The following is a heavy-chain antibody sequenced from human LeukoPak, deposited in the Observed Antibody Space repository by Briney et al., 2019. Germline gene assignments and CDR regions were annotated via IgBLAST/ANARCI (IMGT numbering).Heavy chain of an antibody. CDR2: ISGSGGST. D-gene: IGHD3-10*01. V-gene: IGHV3-23*01. J-gene: IGHJ3*02. Sequence: GSLRLSCAASGFTFSSYGMSWVRQAPGKGLEWVSAISGSGGSTYYADSVKGRFTISRDNSKNTLYLQMNSLRAEDTAVYYCAKDLWFGELFGAFDIWGQGTMVTVSS. CDR3: AKDLWFGELFGAFDI. CDR1: GFTFSSYG.